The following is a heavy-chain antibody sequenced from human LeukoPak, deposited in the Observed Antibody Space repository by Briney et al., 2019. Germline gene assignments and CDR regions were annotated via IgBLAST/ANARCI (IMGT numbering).Heavy chain of an antibody. CDR1: GGSISSSSYY. J-gene: IGHJ4*02. D-gene: IGHD4-17*01. CDR3: ARGGPSTVTLFDY. CDR2: IYYSGST. V-gene: IGHV4-39*07. Sequence: SETLSLTCTVSGGSISSSSYYWGWIRQPPGKGLEWIGSIYYSGSTYYNPSLKSRVTISVDTSKNQFSLKLRSVTAADTAVYYCARGGPSTVTLFDYWGQGTLVTVSS.